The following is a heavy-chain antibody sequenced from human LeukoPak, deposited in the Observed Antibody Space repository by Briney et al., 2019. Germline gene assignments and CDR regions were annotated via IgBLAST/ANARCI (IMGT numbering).Heavy chain of an antibody. CDR3: ARDGRINYYSLGINDAFDI. J-gene: IGHJ3*02. CDR2: ISAYNGNT. CDR1: GYTFTSYG. D-gene: IGHD2-21*01. V-gene: IGHV1-18*01. Sequence: GASVNVSCKASGYTFTSYGISWVRQAPGQGLEWMGWISAYNGNTNYAQKLQGRVTMTTDTSTSTAYMELRSLRSDDTAVYYCARDGRINYYSLGINDAFDIWGQGTTVTVSS.